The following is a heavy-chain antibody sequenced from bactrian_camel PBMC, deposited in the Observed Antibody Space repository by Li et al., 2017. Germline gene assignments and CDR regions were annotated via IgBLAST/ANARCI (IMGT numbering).Heavy chain of an antibody. CDR3: GELGSGGY. J-gene: IGHJ6*01. Sequence: VQLVESGGGSVQAGGSLKLACAASGFVFSAYSMSWVRQAPGKGVEWVSGIHSNGRSTTYADTVKGRFTISRDNAKNTVYLELSSLVTEDTATYYCGELGSGGYWGQGTQVTVS. V-gene: IGHV3S40*01. CDR2: IHSNGRST. CDR1: GFVFSAYS.